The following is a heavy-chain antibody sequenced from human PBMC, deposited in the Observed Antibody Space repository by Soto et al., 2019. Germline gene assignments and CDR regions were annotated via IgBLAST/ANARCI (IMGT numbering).Heavy chain of an antibody. CDR2: IIGSVGST. CDR3: AKAPRPNSSGHY. V-gene: IGHV3-23*01. CDR1: GFTFSSYA. J-gene: IGHJ4*02. Sequence: AGGSLRLSCAASGFTFSSYAMSWVRQAPGKGLEWVSAIIGSVGSTYYADSVKGRFTISSDNSKNTLYLQMNSLRAEDTAVYYCAKAPRPNSSGHYWGQGTLVTVSS. D-gene: IGHD6-19*01.